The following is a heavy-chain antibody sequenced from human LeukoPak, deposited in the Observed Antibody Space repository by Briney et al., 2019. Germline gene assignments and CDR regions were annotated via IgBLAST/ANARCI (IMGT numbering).Heavy chain of an antibody. CDR2: ISSSSSTI. V-gene: IGHV3-48*01. J-gene: IGHJ4*02. CDR1: GFTFSSYS. D-gene: IGHD3-22*01. Sequence: PGGSLRLSCAASGFTFSSYSMNWVRQAPGKGLEWVSYISSSSSTIYYADSVKGRFTISRDNAKNSLYLQMNSLRAEDTAVYYCARDRYYYDSSGYYGPDYWGQGTLVTVSS. CDR3: ARDRYYYDSSGYYGPDY.